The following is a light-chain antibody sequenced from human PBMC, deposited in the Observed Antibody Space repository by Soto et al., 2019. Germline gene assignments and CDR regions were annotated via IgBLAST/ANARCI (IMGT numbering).Light chain of an antibody. CDR1: SSKIGAGYG. CDR3: QSYDSSLSAPYV. Sequence: QSVPTQPPSVSWAPGQRVTISCTGSSSKIGAGYGVHWYQHLPGTAPKLLIYGNSNRPSGVPDRFSGSKSGPSASLAITGLQADDEADYYWQSYDSSLSAPYVFGTGTKVPVL. V-gene: IGLV1-40*01. J-gene: IGLJ1*01. CDR2: GNS.